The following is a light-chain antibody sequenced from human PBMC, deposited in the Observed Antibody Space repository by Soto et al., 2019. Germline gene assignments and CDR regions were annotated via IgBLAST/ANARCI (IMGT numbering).Light chain of an antibody. J-gene: IGKJ4*01. CDR2: GAS. Sequence: EIVMTQSPATLAVSPGERATLSCRASQSLSSNLAWYHQNPGQAPRLLIYGASTRATAVPARFSGSGSGTEFNLAISSLQSEDFAVYYCQQYNNWPLTFGGGTKVEIK. CDR1: QSLSSN. V-gene: IGKV3-15*01. CDR3: QQYNNWPLT.